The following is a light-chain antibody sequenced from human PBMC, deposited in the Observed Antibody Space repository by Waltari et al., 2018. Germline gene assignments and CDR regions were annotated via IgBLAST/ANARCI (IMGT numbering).Light chain of an antibody. J-gene: IGLJ3*02. CDR1: SSEVGGYCY. CDR3: SSYAGSNRWV. V-gene: IGLV2-8*01. CDR2: GVT. Sequence: QSALTQPPSASGSPGQSVTISCTGTSSEVGGYCYVSWYQQHPDTAPQLMMYGVTKRPSVCPDRFSGSKSCNTASLTVSGLQAEDEADYYCSSYAGSNRWVFGGGTKLTVL.